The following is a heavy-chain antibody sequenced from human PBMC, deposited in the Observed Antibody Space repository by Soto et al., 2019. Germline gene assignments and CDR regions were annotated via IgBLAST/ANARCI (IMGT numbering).Heavy chain of an antibody. J-gene: IGHJ4*02. V-gene: IGHV4-30-2*01. CDR1: GGSISSGGYS. Sequence: QLQLQESGSGLVKPSQTLSLTCAVSGGSISSGGYSWSWIRQPPGKGLEWIGYIYHSGSTYYNPSLQSRVTISIDRSKHQFSLKPSSVTAADTAVYYCAAGGGLPRYYWGQGTLVTVSS. CDR2: IYHSGST. D-gene: IGHD5-12*01. CDR3: AAGGGLPRYY.